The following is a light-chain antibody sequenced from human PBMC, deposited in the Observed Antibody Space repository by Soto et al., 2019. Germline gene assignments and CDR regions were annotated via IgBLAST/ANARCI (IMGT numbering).Light chain of an antibody. CDR1: QGINVY. J-gene: IGKJ2*01. V-gene: IGKV1-39*01. CDR3: QHGYVAPYN. Sequence: DIQMTQSPSSVSASIGDTVIITCRASQGINVYLNWYQHKPGEVPKLLIYSASTLHSGVPSRFTGSGSETDFTLTIRGLQPEDFATYYCQHGYVAPYNFGQGTKVDIK. CDR2: SAS.